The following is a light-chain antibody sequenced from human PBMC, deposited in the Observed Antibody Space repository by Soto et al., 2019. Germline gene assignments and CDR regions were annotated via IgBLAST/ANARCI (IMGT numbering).Light chain of an antibody. CDR2: KGT. J-gene: IGLJ1*01. CDR3: CSYAGSYTFV. Sequence: QSALTQPASVSGSPGQSITISCTETSSDVVTHNRVSWYQQHPGTAPKLMIYKGTKRPSGVTHRFSGSKSGNTASLTISGLQAEDEADYYCCSYAGSYTFVFGTGTKLTVL. CDR1: SSDVVTHNR. V-gene: IGLV2-23*01.